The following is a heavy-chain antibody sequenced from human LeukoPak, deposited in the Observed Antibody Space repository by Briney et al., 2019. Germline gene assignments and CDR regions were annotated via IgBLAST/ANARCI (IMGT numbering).Heavy chain of an antibody. D-gene: IGHD6-6*01. CDR2: IYYSGST. J-gene: IGHJ6*03. CDR3: ARGNDSSSVDYYYYYYMDV. Sequence: TSETLSLTCTVSGGSISSSSYYWGWIRQPPGKGLEWIGSIYYSGSTYYNPSLKSRVTISVDTSKNQFSLKLSSVTAADTAVYYCARGNDSSSVDYYYYYYMDVWGKGTTVTVSS. V-gene: IGHV4-39*07. CDR1: GGSISSSSYY.